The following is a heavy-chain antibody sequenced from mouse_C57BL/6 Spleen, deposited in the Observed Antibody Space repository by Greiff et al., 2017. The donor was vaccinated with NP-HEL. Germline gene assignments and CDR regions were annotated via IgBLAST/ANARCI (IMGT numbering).Heavy chain of an antibody. J-gene: IGHJ4*01. D-gene: IGHD2-4*01. CDR1: GYSFTDYN. CDR3: ARGRLPQEAMDY. CDR2: ITRNYGTT. Sequence: EVKLQQSGPELVKPGASVKISCEASGYSFTDYNMNWVKKSNGKSLEWIGVITRNYGTTSYNQKFKGQATLTVDQSSSTAYMQLNSLTSEDSAVYYCARGRLPQEAMDYWGQGTSVTVSS. V-gene: IGHV1-39*01.